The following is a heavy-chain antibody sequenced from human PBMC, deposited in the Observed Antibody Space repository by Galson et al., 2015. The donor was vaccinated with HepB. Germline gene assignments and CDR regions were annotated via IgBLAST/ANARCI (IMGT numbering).Heavy chain of an antibody. J-gene: IGHJ5*01. V-gene: IGHV3-30-3*01. CDR2: ILYDGSNQ. CDR3: ARGVAALPGPDS. Sequence: SLRLSCAASGFTFSRYSLHWVRQAPGKGLEWVALILYDGSNQYYADSVTSRFTISRDNSKNTVYLQMNSLRPEDTAVYYCARGVAALPGPDSWGQGIPVTVSS. CDR1: GFTFSRYS. D-gene: IGHD1-26*01.